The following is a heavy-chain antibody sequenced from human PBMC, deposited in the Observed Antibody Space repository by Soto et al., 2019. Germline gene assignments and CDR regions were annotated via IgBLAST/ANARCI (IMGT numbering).Heavy chain of an antibody. CDR1: GFTFSSYG. CDR3: ARGLYCSGGSCYSGSLDY. Sequence: QVQLVESAGGVVQPGRSLRLSCAASGFTFSSYGMHWVRQAPGKGLEWVAVIWYDGSNKYYADSVKGRFTISRDNSKNTLYLQMNSLRAEDTAVYYCARGLYCSGGSCYSGSLDYLGQGTLVTVSS. J-gene: IGHJ4*02. V-gene: IGHV3-33*01. CDR2: IWYDGSNK. D-gene: IGHD2-15*01.